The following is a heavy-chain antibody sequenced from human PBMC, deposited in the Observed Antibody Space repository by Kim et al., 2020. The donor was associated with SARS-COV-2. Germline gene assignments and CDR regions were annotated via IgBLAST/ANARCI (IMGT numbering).Heavy chain of an antibody. D-gene: IGHD1-1*01. CDR3: ARDLRRSSIDDHFGMDV. CDR2: IYLVGST. CDR1: GFSVADTY. V-gene: IGHV3-53*01. J-gene: IGHJ6*02. Sequence: GGSLRLSCSASGFSVADTYINWVRQAPGGGLEWIAVIYLVGSTYFADSVKGRFTISRDKSTNTVYLEMNSLRVEDTSVYYCARDLRRSSIDDHFGMDVWGPGTTVTVSS.